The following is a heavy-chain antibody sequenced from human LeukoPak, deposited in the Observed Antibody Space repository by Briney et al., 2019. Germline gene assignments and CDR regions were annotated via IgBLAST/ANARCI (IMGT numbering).Heavy chain of an antibody. Sequence: ASVKVSCKASGYIITSYYMHWVRQAPGQGLEWMGIINPSGGSTSYAQKFQGRVTMTRDMSTSTVYMELSSLRSEDTAVYYCARDRLAAAGTIEYYFDCWGQGTLVTVSS. CDR2: INPSGGST. J-gene: IGHJ4*02. V-gene: IGHV1-46*01. CDR3: ARDRLAAAGTIEYYFDC. D-gene: IGHD6-13*01. CDR1: GYIITSYY.